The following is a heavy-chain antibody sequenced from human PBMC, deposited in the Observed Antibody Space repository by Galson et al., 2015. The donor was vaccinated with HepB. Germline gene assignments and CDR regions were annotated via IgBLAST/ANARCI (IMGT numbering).Heavy chain of an antibody. CDR1: GGSISSSSYY. Sequence: ETLSLTCTVSGGSISSSSYYWGWIRQPPGKGLEWIGSIYYSGSTYYNPSLKSRVTISVDTSKNQFSLKLSSVTAADTAVYYCARVYGGYYYFDYWGQGTLVTVSS. D-gene: IGHD3-22*01. CDR3: ARVYGGYYYFDY. V-gene: IGHV4-39*07. J-gene: IGHJ4*02. CDR2: IYYSGST.